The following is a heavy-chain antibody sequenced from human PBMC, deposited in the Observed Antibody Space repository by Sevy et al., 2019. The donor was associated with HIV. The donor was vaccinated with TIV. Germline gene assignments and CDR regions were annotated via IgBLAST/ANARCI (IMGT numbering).Heavy chain of an antibody. CDR1: GYTLTQLS. V-gene: IGHV1-24*01. CDR2: FDPEDDEK. J-gene: IGHJ4*02. Sequence: ASVKVSCKVSGYTLTQLSMHWVRQAPGKGPEWMGSFDPEDDEKIYAQKFQGRVTMTEDTSTDIAYMELSSLRSEDTAVYYCATTKDYYESSGSPFDYWGQGTLVTVSS. CDR3: ATTKDYYESSGSPFDY. D-gene: IGHD3-22*01.